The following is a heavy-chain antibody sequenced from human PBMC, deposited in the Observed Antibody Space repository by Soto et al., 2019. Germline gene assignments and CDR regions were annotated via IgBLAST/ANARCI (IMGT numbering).Heavy chain of an antibody. D-gene: IGHD5-18*01. CDR3: ARGRYSYGYNFDY. J-gene: IGHJ4*02. CDR1: GFTFSDYY. Sequence: GGSLRLSCAASGFTFSDYYMYWIRQAPGMGLEWVSYISSSSSYTNYADSVKGRFTISRDNAKNSLYLQMNSLRAEDTAVYYCARGRYSYGYNFDYWGQGTLVTVSS. CDR2: ISSSSSYT. V-gene: IGHV3-11*06.